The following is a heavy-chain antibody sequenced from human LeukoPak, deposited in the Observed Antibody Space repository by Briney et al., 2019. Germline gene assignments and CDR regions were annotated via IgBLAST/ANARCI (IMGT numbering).Heavy chain of an antibody. Sequence: SETLSLTCTVSGGSISSGGYYWSWIRQHPGKGLEWIGYIYYSGSTYYNPSLKSRVTISVDTSKNQFSLKLSSVTAADTAVYYCARGGYSYGYDYWGQGTLVTVSS. CDR1: GGSISSGGYY. CDR2: IYYSGST. J-gene: IGHJ4*02. V-gene: IGHV4-31*03. CDR3: ARGGYSYGYDY. D-gene: IGHD5-18*01.